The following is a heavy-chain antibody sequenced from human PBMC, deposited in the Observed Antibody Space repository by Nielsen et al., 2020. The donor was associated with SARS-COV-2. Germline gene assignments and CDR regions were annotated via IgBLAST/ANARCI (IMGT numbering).Heavy chain of an antibody. CDR2: IRMSDGAT. CDR3: AKELEVCCHYMDV. CDR1: GFALSAYG. J-gene: IGHJ6*03. D-gene: IGHD5/OR15-5a*01. Sequence: GESLKIFCTASGFALSAYGMDWVRQVPGRGLEWFAHIRMSDGATQYADSVRGRFTISRDNAKNSLYLQMNSLRDEDTAVYFCAKELEVCCHYMDVWGKGTTVTVSS. V-gene: IGHV3-48*02.